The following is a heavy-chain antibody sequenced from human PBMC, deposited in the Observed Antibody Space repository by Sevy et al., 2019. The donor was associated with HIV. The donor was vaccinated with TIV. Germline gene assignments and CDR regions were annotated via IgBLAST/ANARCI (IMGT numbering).Heavy chain of an antibody. V-gene: IGHV5-51*01. J-gene: IGHJ4*02. D-gene: IGHD3-3*01. CDR2: IYPGDSDT. CDR1: GYSFTSYW. Sequence: GESLKISCKGSGYSFTSYWIGWVRQMPGKGLEWMGIIYPGDSDTRYSPSFQGQVTISANKSIGTAYLQWSSLKASDTAMYYCARGRGLDLWSGYTTNCDYWGQGTLVTVSS. CDR3: ARGRGLDLWSGYTTNCDY.